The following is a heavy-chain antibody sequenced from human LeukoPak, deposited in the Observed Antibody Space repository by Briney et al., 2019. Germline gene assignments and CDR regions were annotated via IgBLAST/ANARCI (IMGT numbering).Heavy chain of an antibody. Sequence: PSQTLSLTCASSGDSVTSNSAAWNWIRQSPSRGLEWLGRTYYRSKWFNDYAVSVRSRISINPDTSRNQFSLQLNSVTPDDTAVYYCAREQGLALDYWGQGTLVSVSS. V-gene: IGHV6-1*01. CDR1: GDSVTSNSAA. CDR3: AREQGLALDY. D-gene: IGHD5-12*01. J-gene: IGHJ4*02. CDR2: TYYRSKWFN.